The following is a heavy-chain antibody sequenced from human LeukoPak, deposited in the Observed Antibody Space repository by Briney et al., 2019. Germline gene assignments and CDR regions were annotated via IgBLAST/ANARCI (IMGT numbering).Heavy chain of an antibody. V-gene: IGHV1-2*02. CDR1: GYTFTGYY. D-gene: IGHD3-3*01. J-gene: IGHJ4*02. CDR2: INPNSGGT. Sequence: ASVKVSCKASGYTFTGYYMHWVRQAPGQGLEWMGWINPNSGGTNYAQKFQGRVTMTRDTSISTAYMELSRLRSDDTAAYYCARAPIFGVVIVIDYWGQGTLVTVSS. CDR3: ARAPIFGVVIVIDY.